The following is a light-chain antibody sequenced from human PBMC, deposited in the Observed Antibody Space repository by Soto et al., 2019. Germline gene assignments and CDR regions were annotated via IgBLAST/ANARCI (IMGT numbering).Light chain of an antibody. CDR2: EVS. CDR3: STYTSNSTGV. CDR1: SSDVGGYNY. J-gene: IGLJ3*02. V-gene: IGLV2-14*01. Sequence: QSALTQPASVSGSPGQSITISCTGTSSDVGGYNYVSWYQQHPGKAPKLMIYEVSNRPSGVSNRFSGSKSGNTASLTISGLQAEEEADYYCSTYTSNSTGVFGGGTNVTVL.